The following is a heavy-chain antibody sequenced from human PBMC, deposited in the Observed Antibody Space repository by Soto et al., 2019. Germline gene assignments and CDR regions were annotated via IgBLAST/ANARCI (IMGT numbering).Heavy chain of an antibody. D-gene: IGHD2-15*01. CDR1: GYTFTGYY. Sequence: ASVKVSCKASGYTFTGYYMHWVRQGPGQGLEWMGWINPNSGGTNYVQKFQGWVTMTRDTSISTAYMELSRLRSDDTAVYYCARTFLVVTGAFDIWGQGTMVTVSS. CDR2: INPNSGGT. CDR3: ARTFLVVTGAFDI. V-gene: IGHV1-2*04. J-gene: IGHJ3*02.